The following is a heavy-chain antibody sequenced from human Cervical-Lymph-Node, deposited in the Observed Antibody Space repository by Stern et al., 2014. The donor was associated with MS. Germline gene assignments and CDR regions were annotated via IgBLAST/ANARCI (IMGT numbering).Heavy chain of an antibody. D-gene: IGHD5-24*01. CDR1: GGSISSGSYY. CDR3: ARVRRWLQYADY. J-gene: IGHJ4*02. CDR2: IYTSGST. V-gene: IGHV4-61*02. Sequence: QVQLQESGPGLVKPSQTLSLTCTVSGGSISSGSYYWSWIRQPAGKGLEWIGRIYTSGSTNYNPSLKSRVTISVDTSKNQFSLKLTSVTAADTAVYYCARVRRWLQYADYWGQGTLVTVSS.